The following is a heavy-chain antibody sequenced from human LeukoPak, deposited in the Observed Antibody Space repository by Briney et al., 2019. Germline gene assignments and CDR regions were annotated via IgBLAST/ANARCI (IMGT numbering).Heavy chain of an antibody. D-gene: IGHD3-3*02. CDR3: AKDREVSRGLGPNDY. CDR2: ISGSGGST. Sequence: GGSLRLSCAASGFTFSSYAMSWVRQAPGKGLEWVSAISGSGGSTYYADSVKGRFTISRDNSKNTLYLQMNSLRAEDTAVYYCAKDREVSRGLGPNDYWGQGTLVTVSS. V-gene: IGHV3-23*01. CDR1: GFTFSSYA. J-gene: IGHJ4*02.